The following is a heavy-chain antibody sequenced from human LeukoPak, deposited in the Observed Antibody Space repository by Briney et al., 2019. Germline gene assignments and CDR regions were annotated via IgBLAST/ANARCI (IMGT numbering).Heavy chain of an antibody. CDR1: EFTVSSNY. CDR2: IYSGGST. Sequence: GGSLRLSCAASEFTVSSNYMSWIRQAPGKGLEWVSVIYSGGSTYYADSVKGRFTISRDKSKNTLYLQMNSLRAEDTAVYYCARFTSSGWYPNYFDYWGQGTLVTVSS. D-gene: IGHD6-19*01. V-gene: IGHV3-66*01. J-gene: IGHJ4*02. CDR3: ARFTSSGWYPNYFDY.